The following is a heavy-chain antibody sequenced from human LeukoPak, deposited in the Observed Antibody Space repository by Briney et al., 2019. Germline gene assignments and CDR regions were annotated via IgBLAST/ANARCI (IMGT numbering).Heavy chain of an antibody. D-gene: IGHD6-13*01. CDR2: FDPEDGET. CDR3: ATDTPYSSSWYP. CDR1: GYTLTELS. V-gene: IGHV1-24*01. Sequence: ASVKVSCKVSGYTLTELSMHWVRQAPGKGLEGMGGFDPEDGETIYAQKFQGRVTMTEDTSTDTAYMELSSLRSEDTAVYYCATDTPYSSSWYPWGQGTLVTVSS. J-gene: IGHJ5*02.